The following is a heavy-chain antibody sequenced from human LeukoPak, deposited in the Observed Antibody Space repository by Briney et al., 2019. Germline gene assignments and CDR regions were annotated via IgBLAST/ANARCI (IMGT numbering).Heavy chain of an antibody. CDR1: GFTFIDYA. V-gene: IGHV3-23*01. Sequence: GSLRLSCVASGFTFIDYAMTWVRQGPGKGLEWVSSISSRNGNTFYSDSVKGRFTISRDDSKNTLYLQMNTLRAEDTATYFCATDRGLYSGVFAFDMWGQGTLVTVSS. CDR3: ATDRGLYSGVFAFDM. J-gene: IGHJ3*02. D-gene: IGHD1-26*01. CDR2: ISSRNGNT.